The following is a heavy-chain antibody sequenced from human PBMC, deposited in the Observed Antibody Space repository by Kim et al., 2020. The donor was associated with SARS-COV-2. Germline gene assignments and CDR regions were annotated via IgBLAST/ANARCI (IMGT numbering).Heavy chain of an antibody. CDR3: ARRYITSDDFDS. Sequence: GGSLRLSCVASGFTFTDYYINWIRQPPGKGLEWISYVSNSGSSTNSADSVKGRVTTSRDNTKNSVFLQMNSLTAEDTAIYYCARRYITSDDFDSWGQGVLVTVS. J-gene: IGHJ4*01. CDR2: VSNSGSST. CDR1: GFTFTDYY. D-gene: IGHD3-10*01. V-gene: IGHV3-11*03.